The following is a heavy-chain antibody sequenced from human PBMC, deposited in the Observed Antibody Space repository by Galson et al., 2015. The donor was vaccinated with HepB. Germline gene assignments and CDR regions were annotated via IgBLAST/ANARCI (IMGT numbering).Heavy chain of an antibody. CDR3: ARAKEGRGYFDY. Sequence: GDSISNDRWWSWVRQPPGEGLEWIGEAYHSGGTNYRPSLKSRVTISVDKSKNQFSLKLTSVTAADTAVYYCARAKEGRGYFDYWGQGTLVTVSS. V-gene: IGHV4-4*02. CDR1: GDSISNDRW. CDR2: AYHSGGT. J-gene: IGHJ4*02. D-gene: IGHD3-10*01.